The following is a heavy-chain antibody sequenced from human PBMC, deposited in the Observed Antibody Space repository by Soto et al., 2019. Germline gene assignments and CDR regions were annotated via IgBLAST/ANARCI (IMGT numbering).Heavy chain of an antibody. D-gene: IGHD4-17*01. V-gene: IGHV3-23*01. CDR2: ISGSGGST. Sequence: EVQLLESGGGLVQPGGSLRLSCAASGFTFSSYAMSWVRQAPRKGLEWVSSISGSGGSTYYADSVKGRFTISRDNSKNTLYVQMNSLRAEDTAVYYCARQGGYGDYFDYWGQGTLVTVSS. J-gene: IGHJ4*02. CDR3: ARQGGYGDYFDY. CDR1: GFTFSSYA.